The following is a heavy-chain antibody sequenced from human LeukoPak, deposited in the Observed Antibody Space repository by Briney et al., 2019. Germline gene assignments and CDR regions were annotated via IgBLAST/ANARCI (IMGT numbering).Heavy chain of an antibody. D-gene: IGHD3-22*01. CDR1: GGSFSGYY. J-gene: IGHJ5*02. Sequence: SGTLSLTCAVYGGSFSGYYWSWIRQPPGKGLEWIGEINHSGSTNYNPSLKSRVTISVDTSKNQFSLKLSSVTAADTAVYYCARVRRYNYYDRALGFDPWGQGTLVTVSS. CDR3: ARVRRYNYYDRALGFDP. V-gene: IGHV4-34*01. CDR2: INHSGST.